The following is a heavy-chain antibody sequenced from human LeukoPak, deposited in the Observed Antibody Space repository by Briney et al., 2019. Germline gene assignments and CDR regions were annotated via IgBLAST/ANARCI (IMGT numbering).Heavy chain of an antibody. V-gene: IGHV1-46*03. Sequence: ASVKVSCKASGGTFSSYAISWVRQAPGQGLEWMGIINPSGGSTSYAQKFQGRVTMTRDTSTSTVYMELSSLRSEDTAVYYCAMIVVGSYFDYWGQGTLVTVSS. J-gene: IGHJ4*02. D-gene: IGHD3-22*01. CDR2: INPSGGST. CDR1: GGTFSSYA. CDR3: AMIVVGSYFDY.